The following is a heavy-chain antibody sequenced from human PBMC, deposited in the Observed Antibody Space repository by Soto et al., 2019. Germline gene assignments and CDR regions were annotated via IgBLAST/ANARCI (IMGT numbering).Heavy chain of an antibody. J-gene: IGHJ4*02. CDR2: ISSTGNTI. V-gene: IGHV3-48*01. D-gene: IGHD2-8*02. CDR1: GFTFSTYS. CDR3: ARSGYFDY. Sequence: EVQVVESGGGLVQPGGSLRLSCAASGFTFSTYSTNWVRQAPGKGLEWVSYISSTGNTIYYPDSVKGRFTISRDTAKKSLYLQMNSLRAEDTAVYYCARSGYFDYWGQGTLVTVSS.